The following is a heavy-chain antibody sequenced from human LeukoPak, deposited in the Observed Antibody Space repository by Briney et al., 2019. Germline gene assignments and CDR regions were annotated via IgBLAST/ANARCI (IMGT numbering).Heavy chain of an antibody. CDR2: INPAGSET. Sequence: GGSLRLSCAASRFSFSAYWMTWVRQAPGTGLEWVANINPAGSETYYVDPVKGRFSISRDNAKNLVYLQMNSLRAEDTAVYHCAKFGYVAAVDVWGQGTPVTVSS. V-gene: IGHV3-7*01. J-gene: IGHJ6*02. CDR1: RFSFSAYW. CDR3: AKFGYVAAVDV. D-gene: IGHD2-15*01.